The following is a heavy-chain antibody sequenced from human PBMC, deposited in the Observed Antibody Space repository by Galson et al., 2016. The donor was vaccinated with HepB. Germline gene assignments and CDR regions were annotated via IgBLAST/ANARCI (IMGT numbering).Heavy chain of an antibody. D-gene: IGHD3-10*01. CDR2: IYYSGST. Sequence: SLTCTVSGGSISSIRYYWGWVRQPPGEGLEWIASIYYSGSTSSNPSLRSRVTISVDTSKNQFSLKLSSVTAADTAVYYCARQPNYFGSGSYPYYFDRWGQGTLVTVSS. CDR1: GGSISSIRYY. CDR3: ARQPNYFGSGSYPYYFDR. J-gene: IGHJ4*02. V-gene: IGHV4-39*01.